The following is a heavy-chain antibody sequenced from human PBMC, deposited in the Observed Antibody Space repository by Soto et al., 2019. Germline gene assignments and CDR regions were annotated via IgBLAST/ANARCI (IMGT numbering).Heavy chain of an antibody. V-gene: IGHV1-2*02. CDR3: AASRGYCSSTSCYNSPFDY. CDR2: IDPNSGGT. CDR1: GYTFTGYY. Sequence: ASVKVSCKASGYTFTGYYMHWVRQAPGQGLEWMGWIDPNSGGTNYAQKFQGRVTMTRDTSISTAYMEPSRLRSDDTAVYYCAASRGYCSSTSCYNSPFDYWGQGTQVTVSS. J-gene: IGHJ4*02. D-gene: IGHD2-2*02.